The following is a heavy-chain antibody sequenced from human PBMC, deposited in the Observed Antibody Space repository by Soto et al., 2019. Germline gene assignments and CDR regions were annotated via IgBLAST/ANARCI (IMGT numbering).Heavy chain of an antibody. Sequence: QVQLVQSGAEVKKPGSSVKVSCKASGGTFSSYAISWVRQSPGQGLEWMGGIIPIFGTAYYAQKFQGRVTITADESTSTAYTELSSLRSERTAVYYCARPVVTTLSYYYYGMDVWCQGTTVTV. D-gene: IGHD2-15*01. CDR1: GGTFSSYA. J-gene: IGHJ6*02. V-gene: IGHV1-69*01. CDR2: IIPIFGTA. CDR3: ARPVVTTLSYYYYGMDV.